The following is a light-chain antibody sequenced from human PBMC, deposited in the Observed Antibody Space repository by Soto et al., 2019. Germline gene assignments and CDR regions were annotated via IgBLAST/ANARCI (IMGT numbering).Light chain of an antibody. CDR1: LSLASNY. CDR3: QQYGRSLL. V-gene: IGKV3-20*01. CDR2: VAS. Sequence: EIVLTQSPGTLSLSPGERATLSCRAALSLASNYIAWYQQKPGQAPRLLIYVASTRASGIPDRFSGSGSGTDFTLTISRLEPEDFAVYYCQQYGRSLLFGGGTKADIK. J-gene: IGKJ4*01.